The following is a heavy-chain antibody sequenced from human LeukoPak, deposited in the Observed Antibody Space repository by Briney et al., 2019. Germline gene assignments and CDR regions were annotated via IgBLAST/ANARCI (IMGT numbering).Heavy chain of an antibody. CDR1: GYTFIGPY. CDR3: ARALSLESSDPLIDV. V-gene: IGHV1-2*02. Sequence: ASVTVPRKASGYTFIGPYMQWVRQAPGQGLEWMGWINPISGGTNYAQTFQGRVTMTRDTSISTGYMELGSLRSDDTAVYFCARALSLESSDPLIDVWGQGTLATVSS. CDR2: INPISGGT. J-gene: IGHJ4*02. D-gene: IGHD6-19*01.